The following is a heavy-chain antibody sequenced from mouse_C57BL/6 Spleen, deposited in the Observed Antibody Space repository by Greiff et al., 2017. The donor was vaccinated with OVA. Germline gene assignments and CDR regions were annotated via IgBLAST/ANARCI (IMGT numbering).Heavy chain of an antibody. CDR1: GYAFTNYL. CDR3: ARGDGSSPFAY. CDR2: INPGSGGT. Sequence: VKLMESGAELVRPGTSVKVSCKASGYAFTNYLIEWVKQRPGQGLEWIGVINPGSGGTNYNEKFKGKATLTADKSSSTAYMQLSSLTSEDSAVYFCARGDGSSPFAYWGQGTLVTVSA. J-gene: IGHJ3*01. V-gene: IGHV1-54*01. D-gene: IGHD1-1*01.